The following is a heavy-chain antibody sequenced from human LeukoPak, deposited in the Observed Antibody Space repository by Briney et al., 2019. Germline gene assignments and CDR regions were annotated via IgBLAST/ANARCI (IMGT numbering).Heavy chain of an antibody. D-gene: IGHD3-22*01. CDR3: ARVLPSHYYDTSGYSDY. J-gene: IGHJ4*02. CDR1: GFTFSSYS. Sequence: GSLRLSCAASGFTFSSYSMNWVRQAPGKGLEWVSSISSSSSYIYYVDSVKGRFTISRDNANNSLYLQMNSPRVDDTAVYYCARVLPSHYYDTSGYSDYWGQGTLVTVSS. CDR2: ISSSSSYI. V-gene: IGHV3-21*01.